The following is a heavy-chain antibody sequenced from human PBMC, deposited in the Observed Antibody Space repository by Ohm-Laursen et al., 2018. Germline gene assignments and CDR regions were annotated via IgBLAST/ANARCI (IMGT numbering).Heavy chain of an antibody. V-gene: IGHV4-59*08. D-gene: IGHD2-2*01. J-gene: IGHJ5*02. CDR1: GGAISNYY. Sequence: SETLSLTCIVSGGAISNYYWSWIRQPPGKGLEWIGHINYSGNTNYNPSLKSRVTISVDTSKNQFSLKLSSVTAADTAVYYCARQEGYCSSTSCYEVWFDPWGQGTLVTVSS. CDR3: ARQEGYCSSTSCYEVWFDP. CDR2: INYSGNT.